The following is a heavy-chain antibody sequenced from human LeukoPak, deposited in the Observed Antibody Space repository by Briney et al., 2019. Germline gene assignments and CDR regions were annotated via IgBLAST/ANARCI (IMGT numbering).Heavy chain of an antibody. V-gene: IGHV4-59*01. CDR2: IYYSGST. J-gene: IGHJ3*02. Sequence: PSETLSLTCTVSGGSITNYYWNWIRQPPGKGLEWIGHIYYSGSTNYTPSLKSRVTISVDTSKNQFSLKLSSVTAADTAVYYCARQRVASRRPDASDIWGQGTMVTVSS. CDR3: ARQRVASRRPDASDI. CDR1: GGSITNYY. D-gene: IGHD2-15*01.